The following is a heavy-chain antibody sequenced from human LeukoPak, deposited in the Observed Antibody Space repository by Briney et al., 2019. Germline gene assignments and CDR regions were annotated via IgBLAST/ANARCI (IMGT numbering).Heavy chain of an antibody. J-gene: IGHJ5*02. Sequence: SETLSLTCTVSGGSISSGVYYWSWIRQPPGKGLEWIAYMYYSGSTYFNPSLKSRVTMSADTSKNQLSLKLSSVTAADTAAYYCARPYYYDSRIDPWGQGILVTVSS. CDR3: ARPYYYDSRIDP. CDR1: GGSISSGVYY. V-gene: IGHV4-30-4*01. CDR2: MYYSGST. D-gene: IGHD3-22*01.